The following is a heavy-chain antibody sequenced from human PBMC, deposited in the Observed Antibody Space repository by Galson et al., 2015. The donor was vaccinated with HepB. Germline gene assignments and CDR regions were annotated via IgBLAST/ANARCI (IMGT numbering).Heavy chain of an antibody. CDR1: GFTFSSYW. V-gene: IGHV3-74*01. J-gene: IGHJ6*02. Sequence: SLRLSCAASGFTFSSYWMHWVRHAPGKGLVWVSRINSDGSSTSYADSVKGRFTISRDNAKNTLYLQMNSLRAEDTAVYYCARDWSPRAQMIVVVTPLLGGMDVWGQGTTVTVSS. CDR3: ARDWSPRAQMIVVVTPLLGGMDV. D-gene: IGHD3-22*01. CDR2: INSDGSST.